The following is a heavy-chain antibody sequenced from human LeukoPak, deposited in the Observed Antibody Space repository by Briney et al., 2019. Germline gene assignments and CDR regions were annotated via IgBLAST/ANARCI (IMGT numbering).Heavy chain of an antibody. Sequence: GSSVKVSCKASGGTFSSYAISWVRQAPGQGLEWMGWIIPIFGTANYAQKFQGRVTITTDESTSTAYMELSSLRSEDTAVYYCARGIYGDYALGYWGQGTLVTVYS. CDR1: GGTFSSYA. CDR2: IIPIFGTA. V-gene: IGHV1-69*05. D-gene: IGHD4-17*01. J-gene: IGHJ4*02. CDR3: ARGIYGDYALGY.